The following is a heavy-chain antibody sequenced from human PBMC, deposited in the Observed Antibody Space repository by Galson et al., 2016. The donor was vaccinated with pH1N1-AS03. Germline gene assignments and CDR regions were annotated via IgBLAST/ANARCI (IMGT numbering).Heavy chain of an antibody. CDR3: ARVDTTGFYFVFDS. CDR2: IHDSGST. V-gene: IGHV4-59*01. Sequence: ETLSLTCTVSGASITSNYWSWLRQPPGKGLEWIGNIHDSGSTNYNPSLKSRVTISVDTSKNQFSLNLSSVTAADTAVYYCARVDTTGFYFVFDSWGQGPLVTVSS. J-gene: IGHJ5*01. CDR1: GASITSNY. D-gene: IGHD3-9*01.